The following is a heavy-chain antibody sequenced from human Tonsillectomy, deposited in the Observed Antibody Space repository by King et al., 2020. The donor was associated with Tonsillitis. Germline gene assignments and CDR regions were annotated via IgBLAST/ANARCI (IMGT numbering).Heavy chain of an antibody. CDR1: GGSISSSSYY. CDR3: ARSRDLFRAFDI. Sequence: LQLQESGPGLVKPSETLSLTCTVSGGSISSSSYYWGWIRQPPGEGLEWIGSIYYSGSTYYNSSLKSRVTMSVATSKNQFSLKLSSVNAADTAVCYCARSRDLFRAFDIWGQGTMVTVSS. CDR2: IYYSGST. D-gene: IGHD2/OR15-2a*01. J-gene: IGHJ3*02. V-gene: IGHV4-39*07.